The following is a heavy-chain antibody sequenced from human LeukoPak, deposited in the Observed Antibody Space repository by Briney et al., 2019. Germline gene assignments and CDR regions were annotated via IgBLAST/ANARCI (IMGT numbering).Heavy chain of an antibody. V-gene: IGHV3-21*01. Sequence: GGSLRLSCAASGFTFSTYTMIWVRQAPGKGLEWVSSISSTSSYIYNADTVKGRFTISRDNAKNSLYLQMNSLRAEDTAVYYCARDLPTPDYYYGMDVWGQGTTVTV. D-gene: IGHD4-17*01. CDR1: GFTFSTYT. J-gene: IGHJ6*02. CDR3: ARDLPTPDYYYGMDV. CDR2: ISSTSSYI.